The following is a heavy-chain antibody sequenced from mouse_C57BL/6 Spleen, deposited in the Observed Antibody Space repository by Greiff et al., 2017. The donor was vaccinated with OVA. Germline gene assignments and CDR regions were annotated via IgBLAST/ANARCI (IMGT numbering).Heavy chain of an antibody. D-gene: IGHD2-3*01. CDR3: ARDDGYYFYAMDY. CDR2: INPGSGGT. CDR1: GYAFTNYL. V-gene: IGHV1-54*01. Sequence: QVQLQQSGAELVRPGTSVKVSCKASGYAFTNYLIEWVKQRPGQGLEWIGVINPGSGGTNYNEKFKGKATLTADKSSSTAYMQLSSLTSEDSAVYFCARDDGYYFYAMDYWGQGTSVTVSS. J-gene: IGHJ4*01.